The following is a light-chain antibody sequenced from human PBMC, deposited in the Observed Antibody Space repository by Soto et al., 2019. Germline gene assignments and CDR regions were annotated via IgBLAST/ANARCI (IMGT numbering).Light chain of an antibody. V-gene: IGKV3-15*01. Sequence: EIMMTPSPATLSVSPGESATLSCRASQRVSSNLACYQQKPGQAPRLLIYGASTRATGIPARFSGSGSGTEFTLTISSLQSEDFAVYYCQQYNTWPTWTFGQGTKVEIK. CDR2: GAS. CDR3: QQYNTWPTWT. CDR1: QRVSSN. J-gene: IGKJ1*01.